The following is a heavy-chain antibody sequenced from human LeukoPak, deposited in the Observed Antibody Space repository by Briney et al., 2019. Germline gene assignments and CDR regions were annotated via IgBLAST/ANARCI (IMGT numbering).Heavy chain of an antibody. CDR2: ISNSGNST. D-gene: IGHD3-10*01. CDR3: AAGRPWLPVDY. J-gene: IGHJ4*02. CDR1: GLTFRSYA. V-gene: IGHV3-23*01. Sequence: GGSLRLSCADSGLTFRSYAMSWVRQAPGKGLEWVSTISNSGNSTYYADSVKGRFTISRDNSKNTLYLQVNSLRVEDTAVYYCAAGRPWLPVDYWGQGTLVTVSS.